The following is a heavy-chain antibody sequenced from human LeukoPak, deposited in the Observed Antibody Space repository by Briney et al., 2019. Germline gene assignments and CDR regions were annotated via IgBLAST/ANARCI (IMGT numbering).Heavy chain of an antibody. J-gene: IGHJ6*03. CDR1: GFTFSSYW. CDR2: IITDGSST. CDR3: ARENGGSYFYMDV. V-gene: IGHV3-74*01. D-gene: IGHD1-1*01. Sequence: GGSLRLSCAASGFTFSSYWMSWVRQAPGKGLVWVSRIITDGSSTTYADSVRGRFTISRDNAKNTLYLQMNSLRAEDTAVYYCARENGGSYFYMDVWGKGTTVTASS.